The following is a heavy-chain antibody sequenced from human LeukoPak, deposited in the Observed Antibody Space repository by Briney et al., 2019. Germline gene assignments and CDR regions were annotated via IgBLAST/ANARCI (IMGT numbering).Heavy chain of an antibody. J-gene: IGHJ4*02. Sequence: SETLSLTCTVSGGSISSSSYYWGWIRQPPGKGLEWIGEINHSGSTNYNPSLKSRVTISVDTSKNQFSLKLSSVTAADTAVYYCARRHRYSSGYYWRAYFDYWGQGTLVTVSS. D-gene: IGHD3-22*01. CDR3: ARRHRYSSGYYWRAYFDY. V-gene: IGHV4-39*07. CDR1: GGSISSSSYY. CDR2: INHSGST.